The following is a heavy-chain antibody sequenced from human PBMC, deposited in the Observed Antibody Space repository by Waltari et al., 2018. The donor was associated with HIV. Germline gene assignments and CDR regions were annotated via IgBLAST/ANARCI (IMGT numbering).Heavy chain of an antibody. CDR1: GFTFSTYG. D-gene: IGHD3-10*01. V-gene: IGHV3-33*01. CDR2: IWYDGSNK. J-gene: IGHJ4*02. Sequence: QVQLVESGGGVVQPGRSLRLSCAASGFTFSTYGRAWVRQAPGKGLEWVAGIWYDGSNKYYADSVKGRLTISRDNSKNTVYLQINRLRAEDTAVYYCAREGHYYGSGRFGGDYWGQGTLVTVSS. CDR3: AREGHYYGSGRFGGDY.